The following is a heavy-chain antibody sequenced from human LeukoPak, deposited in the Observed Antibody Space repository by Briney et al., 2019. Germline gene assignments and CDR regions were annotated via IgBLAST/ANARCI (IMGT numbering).Heavy chain of an antibody. V-gene: IGHV4-59*01. J-gene: IGHJ4*02. CDR1: GDSISSFY. CDR2: ISYSGST. D-gene: IGHD3-10*01. CDR3: ARVFYSGSGVDY. Sequence: SETLSLTRTVSGDSISSFYWSWIRQPPGKGLEWIGYISYSGSTNYNPSLKSRVTISIDTSKNQFSLKLSSVTAADTAVYYCARVFYSGSGVDYWGQGTLVTVSS.